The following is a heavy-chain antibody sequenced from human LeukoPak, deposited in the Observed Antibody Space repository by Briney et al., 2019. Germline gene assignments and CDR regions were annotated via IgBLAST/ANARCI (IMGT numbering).Heavy chain of an antibody. Sequence: PSETLSLTCTVSGGSISSYYWSWIRQPPGTGLEWIGYIYYSGSTNYNPSLKSRVTISVDTSKNQFSLKLSSVTAADTAVYYCGSEQWLARGGLFDYWGQGTLVTVSS. CDR3: GSEQWLARGGLFDY. CDR2: IYYSGST. J-gene: IGHJ4*02. CDR1: GGSISSYY. D-gene: IGHD6-19*01. V-gene: IGHV4-59*12.